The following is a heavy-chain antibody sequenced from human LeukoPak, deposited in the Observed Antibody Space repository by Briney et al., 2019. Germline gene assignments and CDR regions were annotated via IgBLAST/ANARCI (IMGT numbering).Heavy chain of an antibody. CDR2: IYTSGST. CDR1: GGSISTYY. V-gene: IGHV4-4*07. CDR3: ARGYSTSWYVGFDY. J-gene: IGHJ4*02. Sequence: SETLSLTCTVSGGSISTYYWSWIRQPAGKGLEWIGRIYTSGSTNYNPSLKSRVTMSVDTSKNQFSLKLSSVTAADTAVYYCARGYSTSWYVGFDYWGQGTLVTVSS. D-gene: IGHD6-13*01.